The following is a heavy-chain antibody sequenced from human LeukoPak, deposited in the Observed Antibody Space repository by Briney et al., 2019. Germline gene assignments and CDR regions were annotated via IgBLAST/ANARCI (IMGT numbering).Heavy chain of an antibody. CDR1: GYTFTSYG. CDR2: MNPNSGNT. CDR3: ARRMGVSNDY. Sequence: ASVKVSCKASGYTFTSYGISWVRQATGQGLEWMGWMNPNSGNTGYAQKLQGRVTMTTDTSTSTAYMELRSLRSDDTAVYYCARRMGVSNDYWGQGTLVTVSS. V-gene: IGHV1-18*01. J-gene: IGHJ4*02. D-gene: IGHD3-16*01.